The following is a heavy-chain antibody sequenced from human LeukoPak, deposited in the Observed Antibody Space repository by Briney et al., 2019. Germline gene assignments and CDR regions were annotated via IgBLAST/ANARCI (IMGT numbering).Heavy chain of an antibody. Sequence: GGSLRPSCAASGFTFSSYAMSWVRQAPGKGLAWISTVSASGDSTSYADSVKGRFTISRDNSKNALYLQVNSLRADDAALYYCAKSHYYGSGSIDYWGQGTLVTVSS. CDR1: GFTFSSYA. V-gene: IGHV3-23*01. J-gene: IGHJ4*02. D-gene: IGHD3-10*01. CDR2: VSASGDST. CDR3: AKSHYYGSGSIDY.